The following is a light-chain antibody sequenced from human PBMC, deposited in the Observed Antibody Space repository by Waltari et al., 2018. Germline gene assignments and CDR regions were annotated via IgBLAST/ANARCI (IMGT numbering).Light chain of an antibody. Sequence: QSALTQPASVSGSPGQSLTIPCTGTSSDVGGYNFVSWYQQHPGKAPQLMIYEVSNRPSGLSNRFSGSKSGNTASLTISGLQAEDEADYYCSSYTFTSTPVVFGGGTKVTVL. CDR1: SSDVGGYNF. V-gene: IGLV2-14*01. CDR3: SSYTFTSTPVV. J-gene: IGLJ2*01. CDR2: EVS.